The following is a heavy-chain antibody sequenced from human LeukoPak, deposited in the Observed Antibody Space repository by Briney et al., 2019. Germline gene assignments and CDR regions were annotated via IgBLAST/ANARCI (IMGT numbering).Heavy chain of an antibody. Sequence: GGSLRLSCAASGFTVSSNYMSWVRQAPGKGLEWVSVIYSGGSTYYADSVKGRFTISRDNSKNTLYLQMNSLRAEDTAVYYRAKDATGYDFWSGYYFPYPDYWGQGTLVTVSS. J-gene: IGHJ4*02. V-gene: IGHV3-66*01. CDR3: AKDATGYDFWSGYYFPYPDY. CDR1: GFTVSSNY. CDR2: IYSGGST. D-gene: IGHD3-3*01.